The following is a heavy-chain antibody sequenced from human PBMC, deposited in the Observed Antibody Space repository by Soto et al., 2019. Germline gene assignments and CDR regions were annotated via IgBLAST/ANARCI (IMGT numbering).Heavy chain of an antibody. Sequence: SETLSLTCTVSGGSVSSNSYSWGWIRQSPGKGLEWIGTIYSSENTYYNPSLLSRVTISVDTSMNEFSLRLSSVTAADTAVYYFGRLKGYLVKTSGQWGGGMDVWGQGTTVTVSS. CDR1: GGSVSSNSYS. D-gene: IGHD3-22*01. V-gene: IGHV4-39*01. J-gene: IGHJ6*02. CDR2: IYSSENT. CDR3: GRLKGYLVKTSGQWGGGMDV.